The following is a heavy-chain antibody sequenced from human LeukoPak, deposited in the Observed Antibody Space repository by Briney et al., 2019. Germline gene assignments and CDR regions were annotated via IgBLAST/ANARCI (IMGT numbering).Heavy chain of an antibody. CDR2: IYSGGST. V-gene: IGHV3-66*01. Sequence: GGSLRLSCEASGFTFSSFLMSWVRQAPGKGLEWVSVIYSGGSTYYADSVKGRFTISRDNSKNTLYLQMNSLRAEDTAVYYCARDRAAYDSSGYLYYYYGMDVWGQGTTVTVSS. CDR3: ARDRAAYDSSGYLYYYYGMDV. D-gene: IGHD3-22*01. J-gene: IGHJ6*02. CDR1: GFTFSSFL.